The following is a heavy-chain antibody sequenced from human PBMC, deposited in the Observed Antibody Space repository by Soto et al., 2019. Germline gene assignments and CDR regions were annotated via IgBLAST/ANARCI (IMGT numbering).Heavy chain of an antibody. J-gene: IGHJ4*02. CDR3: VKLVYGSGSYHY. D-gene: IGHD3-10*01. CDR1: GFTFSSYA. V-gene: IGHV3-64D*06. Sequence: GGSLRLSCSASGFTFSSYAMHWVRQAPGKGLEYVSAISSNGGSTYYADSVKGRFTISRDNSKNTLYLRMSSLRAEDAAVYYCVKLVYGSGSYHYWGQGTLVTVSS. CDR2: ISSNGGST.